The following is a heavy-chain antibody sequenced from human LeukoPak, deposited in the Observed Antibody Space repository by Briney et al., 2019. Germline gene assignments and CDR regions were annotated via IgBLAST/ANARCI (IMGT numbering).Heavy chain of an antibody. J-gene: IGHJ4*02. D-gene: IGHD3-3*01. CDR1: GYTFTGYY. CDR3: ARSQGVDRQNPYYDFWSIDY. CDR2: INPNSGGT. Sequence: ASVKVSCKASGYTFTGYYMHWVRQAPGQGLEWMGWINPNSGGTNYAQKYQGRDTMTRDTSISTAYMEMRRLRADDTAVYYCARSQGVDRQNPYYDFWSIDYWGQGTLVTVSS. V-gene: IGHV1-2*02.